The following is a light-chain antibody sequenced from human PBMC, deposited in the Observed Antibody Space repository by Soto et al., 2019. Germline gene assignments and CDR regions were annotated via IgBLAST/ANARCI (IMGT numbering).Light chain of an antibody. V-gene: IGKV3-20*01. Sequence: VIAQSPATLSVTPGEGVTLSCRGNQGIGDTLAWYQHTPGQTPRLLIYGASNRATGIPDRFSGSGSGTDFTLTISRLEPEDFAVYYCQQYGSSGTFGPGTKVDIK. CDR3: QQYGSSGT. J-gene: IGKJ1*01. CDR1: QGIGDT. CDR2: GAS.